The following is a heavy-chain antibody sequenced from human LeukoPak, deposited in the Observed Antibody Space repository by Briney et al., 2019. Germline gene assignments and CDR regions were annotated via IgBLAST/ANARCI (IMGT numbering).Heavy chain of an antibody. CDR2: IYYSGST. CDR3: ASPSLGYCSSTSCDGFDY. V-gene: IGHV4-39*01. Sequence: SETLSLTCTVSGGSISSSSYYWGWIRQPPGKGLEWIGSIYYSGSTYYNPSLKSRVTISVDTSKNQFSLKLSSVTAADTAVYYCASPSLGYCSSTSCDGFDYWGQGTLVTDSS. J-gene: IGHJ4*02. D-gene: IGHD2-2*01. CDR1: GGSISSSSYY.